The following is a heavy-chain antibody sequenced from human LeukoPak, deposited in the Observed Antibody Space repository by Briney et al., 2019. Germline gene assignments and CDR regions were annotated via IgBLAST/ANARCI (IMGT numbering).Heavy chain of an antibody. D-gene: IGHD1-1*01. Sequence: GGSLRLSCSASGFTFSSYAMHWVRQAPGKGLEYVSAISSNGGSTYYADSVKGRFTISRDNSKNTLYLQMSSLRAEDTAAYYCVKERGGSATGTTPYFDYWGQGTLVTVSS. J-gene: IGHJ4*02. CDR2: ISSNGGST. CDR3: VKERGGSATGTTPYFDY. V-gene: IGHV3-64D*06. CDR1: GFTFSSYA.